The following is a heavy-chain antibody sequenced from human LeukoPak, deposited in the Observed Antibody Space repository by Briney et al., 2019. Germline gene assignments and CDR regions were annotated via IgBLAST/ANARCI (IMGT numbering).Heavy chain of an antibody. Sequence: GASVKVSCKASGYTFTSYGISWVRQAPGQGLEWMGWISAYNGNTNYAQKLQGRVTMTTDTSTSTAYMELRSLRSEDTAVYYCARVLGSWHDSYFDYWGQGTLVTVSS. V-gene: IGHV1-18*01. D-gene: IGHD6-13*01. J-gene: IGHJ4*02. CDR3: ARVLGSWHDSYFDY. CDR1: GYTFTSYG. CDR2: ISAYNGNT.